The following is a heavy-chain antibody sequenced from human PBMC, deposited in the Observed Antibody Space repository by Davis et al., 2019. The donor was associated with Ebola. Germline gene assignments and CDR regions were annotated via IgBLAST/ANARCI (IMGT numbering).Heavy chain of an antibody. V-gene: IGHV4-59*01. CDR1: GGSISAYS. D-gene: IGHD2/OR15-2a*01. CDR3: ARSPFPGGIDY. Sequence: MPSETLSLTCTVAGGSISAYSWTWIRQSPGKGLEWIGHIYNSGVTNYNPSLKSRVTISVDTSKTQFSLKLSSVTAADTAVYYCARSPFPGGIDYWGQGTLVTVSS. CDR2: IYNSGVT. J-gene: IGHJ4*02.